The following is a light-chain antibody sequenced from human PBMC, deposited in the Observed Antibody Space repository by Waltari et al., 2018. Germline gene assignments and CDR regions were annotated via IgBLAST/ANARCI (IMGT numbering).Light chain of an antibody. CDR1: QSVLFDSNNKNY. Sequence: DFVMTQSPDSLAVSLGERATINCKSSQSVLFDSNNKNYLAWYQQKPGQPPKALIYWASTRESGVPGRFSGSGSGTEFTLTISSLQAEDVAIYYCQQYYNLPLTFGGGTKVEIK. CDR3: QQYYNLPLT. J-gene: IGKJ4*01. V-gene: IGKV4-1*01. CDR2: WAS.